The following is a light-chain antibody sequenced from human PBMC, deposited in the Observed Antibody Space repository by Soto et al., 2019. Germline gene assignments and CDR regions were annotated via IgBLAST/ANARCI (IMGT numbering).Light chain of an antibody. Sequence: QSALTQPASVSGSPGQSITISCTGTRSDVGGYNFVSWYQQYPGKAPKLIIYEVTDRPSGVSNRFSGSKSGSTASLTISGLQAEDEADYYCSSYTRRNTLAFGGGTKLTVL. CDR1: RSDVGGYNF. J-gene: IGLJ2*01. CDR2: EVT. CDR3: SSYTRRNTLA. V-gene: IGLV2-14*01.